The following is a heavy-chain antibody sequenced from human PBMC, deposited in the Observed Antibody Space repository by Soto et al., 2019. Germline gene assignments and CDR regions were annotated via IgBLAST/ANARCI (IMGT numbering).Heavy chain of an antibody. CDR3: ARDRVDCSGGNCWRSVEDT. Sequence: QVQLVQSGAEVKKPGASVKVSCKASGYTFTIYYMHWVRQAPGQGLEWMGLIDPSGGGTSYAQKFQGRLTMSRDTSTSTVYMELSSLRSEDTAVYYCARDRVDCSGGNCWRSVEDTWGQGTLVTVSS. J-gene: IGHJ5*02. CDR1: GYTFTIYY. D-gene: IGHD2-15*01. V-gene: IGHV1-46*01. CDR2: IDPSGGGT.